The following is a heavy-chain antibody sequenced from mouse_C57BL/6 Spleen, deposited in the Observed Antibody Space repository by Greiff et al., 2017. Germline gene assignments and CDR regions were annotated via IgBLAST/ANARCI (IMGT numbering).Heavy chain of an antibody. Sequence: DVQLQESGGGLVKPGGSLKLSCAASGFTFSDYGMHWVRQAPEKGLGWVAYISSGSSTIYYADTVKGRFTISRDNAKNTLFLQMTSLRSEDAAMCYCARPMVTGWFAYWGQGTLVTVSA. CDR3: ARPMVTGWFAY. CDR1: GFTFSDYG. D-gene: IGHD2-2*01. CDR2: ISSGSSTI. J-gene: IGHJ3*01. V-gene: IGHV5-17*01.